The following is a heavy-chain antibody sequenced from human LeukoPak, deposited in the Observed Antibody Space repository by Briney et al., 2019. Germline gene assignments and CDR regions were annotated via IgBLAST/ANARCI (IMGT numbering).Heavy chain of an antibody. CDR1: GGTFSSYA. Sequence: ASVKVSFKASGGTFSSYAISWVRQAPGQGLEWMGRIIPIFGTANYAQKFQGRVRITTDESTSTAHVELGSLRSEDTAVYYCAIDPYYYYSSGYYYGSDYWGQGTLVTVSS. J-gene: IGHJ4*02. CDR3: AIDPYYYYSSGYYYGSDY. CDR2: IIPIFGTA. D-gene: IGHD3-22*01. V-gene: IGHV1-69*05.